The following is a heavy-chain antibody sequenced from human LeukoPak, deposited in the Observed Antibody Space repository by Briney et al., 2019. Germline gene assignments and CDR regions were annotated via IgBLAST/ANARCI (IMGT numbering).Heavy chain of an antibody. CDR2: INHSGST. CDR3: ARSARGDFWSGYYRIFDY. Sequence: SETLSLTCAVYGGSFSGYYWSWIRQPPGKGLEWIGEINHSGSTNYNSSLKSRVTISVDTSKNQFSLKLSSVTAADTAVYYCARSARGDFWSGYYRIFDYWGQGTLVTVSS. D-gene: IGHD3-3*01. J-gene: IGHJ4*02. V-gene: IGHV4-34*01. CDR1: GGSFSGYY.